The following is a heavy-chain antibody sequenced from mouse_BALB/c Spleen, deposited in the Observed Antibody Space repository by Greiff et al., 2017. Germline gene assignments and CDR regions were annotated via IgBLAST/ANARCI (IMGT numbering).Heavy chain of an antibody. Sequence: VQLQESGPGLVAPSQSLSITCTVSGFSLTSYGVHWVRQPPGKGLEWLGVICAGGSTNYNSALMSRLSISKDNSTSQVFLKMNSLQTDDTAMYYCAREGYYRYDPSFAYWGQGTLVTVSA. D-gene: IGHD2-14*01. CDR1: GFSLTSYG. V-gene: IGHV2-9*02. J-gene: IGHJ3*01. CDR3: AREGYYRYDPSFAY. CDR2: ICAGGST.